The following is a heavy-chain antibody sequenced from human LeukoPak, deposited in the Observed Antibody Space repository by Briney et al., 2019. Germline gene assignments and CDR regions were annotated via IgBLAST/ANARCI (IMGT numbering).Heavy chain of an antibody. D-gene: IGHD2-15*01. V-gene: IGHV4-34*01. J-gene: IGHJ4*02. Sequence: SETLSLTCAVYGDSFSAYYWSRIRQPPGKGLEWIGEVNDRGNTNYNPSLKSRVTISVATSKNQFSLKLTSVTAADTAIYYCATRGGGPYPYYFGFWDQGALVTVSS. CDR3: ATRGGGPYPYYFGF. CDR1: GDSFSAYY. CDR2: VNDRGNT.